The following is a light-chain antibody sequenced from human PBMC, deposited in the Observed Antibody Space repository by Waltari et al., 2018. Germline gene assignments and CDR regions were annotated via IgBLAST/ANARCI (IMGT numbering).Light chain of an antibody. J-gene: IGKJ1*01. V-gene: IGKV3-20*01. CDR3: QHYLRLPVT. CDR2: GAS. CDR1: QNVTRA. Sequence: SCRTSQNVTRALAWYQQKPSQAPSLRIYGASNRTTGIPDRFSGSGSGTDFSLTISSLEPEDFAVYYCQHYLRLPVTFGQGTKVKVK.